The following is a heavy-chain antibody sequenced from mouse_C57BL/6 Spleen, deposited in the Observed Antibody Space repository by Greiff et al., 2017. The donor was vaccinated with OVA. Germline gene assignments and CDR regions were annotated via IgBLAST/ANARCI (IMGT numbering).Heavy chain of an antibody. CDR2: IDPEDGET. CDR1: GFNIKDYY. Sequence: VQLKQSGAELVKPGASVKLSCTASGFNIKDYYMHWVKQRTEQGLEWIGRIDPEDGETKYAPQFQGKATITADTSSNTAYLQLSSLTSEDTAVYYCARGDGYYAFAYWGQGTLVTVSA. V-gene: IGHV14-2*01. D-gene: IGHD2-3*01. CDR3: ARGDGYYAFAY. J-gene: IGHJ3*01.